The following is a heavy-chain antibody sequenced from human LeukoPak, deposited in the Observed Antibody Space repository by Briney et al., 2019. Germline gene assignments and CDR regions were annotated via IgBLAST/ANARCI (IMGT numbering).Heavy chain of an antibody. CDR3: ARDDIVVVPAAIGLSEGFDY. CDR1: GFTFSSYA. CDR2: ISYDGSNK. V-gene: IGHV3-30*01. D-gene: IGHD2-2*01. J-gene: IGHJ4*02. Sequence: GRSLRLSCAASGFTFSSYAMHWVRQAPGKGLEWVAVISYDGSNKYYADSVKGRFTIFRDNSKNTLYLQMNSLRAEDTAVYYCARDDIVVVPAAIGLSEGFDYWGQGTLVTVSS.